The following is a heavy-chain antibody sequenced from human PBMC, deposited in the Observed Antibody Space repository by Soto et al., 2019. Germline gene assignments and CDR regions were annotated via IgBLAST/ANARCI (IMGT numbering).Heavy chain of an antibody. V-gene: IGHV3-48*01. CDR3: ARALNYYYYMDV. CDR1: GFTFSSYS. CDR2: ISSSSSTI. Sequence: EVQLVESGGGLVQSGGSLRLSCAASGFTFSSYSMNWVRQAPGKGLEWVSYISSSSSTIYYADSVKGRFTISRDNAKNSLYLQMNSLRAEDTAVYYCARALNYYYYMDVWGKGTTVTVSS. J-gene: IGHJ6*03.